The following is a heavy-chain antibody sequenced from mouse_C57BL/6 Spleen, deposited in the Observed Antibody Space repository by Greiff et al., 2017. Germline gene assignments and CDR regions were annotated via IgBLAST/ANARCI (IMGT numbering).Heavy chain of an antibody. CDR3: ARRGVTGYYFDY. Sequence: QVQLQQPGAELVKPGASVKLSCKASGYTFTSYWMHWVKQRPGRGLEWSGRIDPNSGGTKYNEKFKSKATLTVDKPSSTAYMQLSSLKSENSTVYYCARRGVTGYYFDYWGQGTTLTVSS. D-gene: IGHD4-1*01. CDR1: GYTFTSYW. CDR2: IDPNSGGT. V-gene: IGHV1-72*01. J-gene: IGHJ2*01.